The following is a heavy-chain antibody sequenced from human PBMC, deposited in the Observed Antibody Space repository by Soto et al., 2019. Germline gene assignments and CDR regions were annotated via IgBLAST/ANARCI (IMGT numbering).Heavy chain of an antibody. CDR2: ISWNSGSI. V-gene: IGHV3-9*01. D-gene: IGHD6-13*01. J-gene: IGHJ4*02. CDR1: GFTFDDYA. Sequence: GGSLRLSCAASGFTFDDYAMHWVRQAPGKGLEWVSGISWNSGSIGYADSVKGRFTISRDNAKNSLYLQMNSLRAEDTALYYCAKDIQGSSSCLDYWGQGTLVTVSS. CDR3: AKDIQGSSSCLDY.